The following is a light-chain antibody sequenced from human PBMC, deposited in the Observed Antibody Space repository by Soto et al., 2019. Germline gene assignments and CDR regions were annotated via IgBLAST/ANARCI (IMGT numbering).Light chain of an antibody. V-gene: IGLV2-14*01. CDR3: SSYTSSSTRV. J-gene: IGLJ3*02. Sequence: QPASVSGSPGQSITISCTGTSSDVGGYNYVSWYQQHPGKAPKLMIYEVSNRPSGVSNRFSGSKSGNTASLTISGLQAEXXXDYYCSSYTSSSTRVFGGGTKL. CDR2: EVS. CDR1: SSDVGGYNY.